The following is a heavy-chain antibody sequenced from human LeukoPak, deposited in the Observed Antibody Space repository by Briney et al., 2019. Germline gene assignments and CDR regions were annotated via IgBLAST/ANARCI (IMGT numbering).Heavy chain of an antibody. CDR3: ARDLGHGTTYY. CDR1: GFTVSSNY. D-gene: IGHD1-1*01. CDR2: IYSGGST. V-gene: IGHV3-66*02. J-gene: IGHJ4*02. Sequence: GGSLRLSCAASGFTVSSNYMSWVRQAPGKGLELVSVIYSGGSTYYADSVKGRFTISRDNSKNTLYLQMNSLRAEDTAVYYCARDLGHGTTYYWGQGTLVTVSS.